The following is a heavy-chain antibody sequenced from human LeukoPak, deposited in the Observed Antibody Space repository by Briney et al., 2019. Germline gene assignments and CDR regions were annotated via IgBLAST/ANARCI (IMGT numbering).Heavy chain of an antibody. J-gene: IGHJ5*02. CDR3: ARLIATAGIMA. CDR2: IYPGASDT. V-gene: IGHV5-51*01. D-gene: IGHD6-13*01. Sequence: GAALEICGEGAGATFSTHWIGGGRQQPGRGVGWMGTIYPGASDTRYSPPFQGQATISAANSTSTASLHWSTLKASDSGMYYCARLIATAGIMAWGQGTLVAVSS. CDR1: GATFSTHW.